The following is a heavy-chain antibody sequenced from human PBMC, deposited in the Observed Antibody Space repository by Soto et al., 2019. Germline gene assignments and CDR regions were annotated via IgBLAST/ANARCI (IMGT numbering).Heavy chain of an antibody. V-gene: IGHV3-21*01. J-gene: IGHJ3*02. CDR3: ARDFWGDILTGYSYDAFDI. D-gene: IGHD3-9*01. CDR1: GFTFSSYS. Sequence: EVQLVESGGGLVKPGGSLRLSCAASGFTFSSYSMNWVRQAPGKGLEWVSSISSSSSYIYYADSVKGRFTISRDNAKNSLYLQMNSLRAEDTAVYYCARDFWGDILTGYSYDAFDIWGQGTMVTVSS. CDR2: ISSSSSYI.